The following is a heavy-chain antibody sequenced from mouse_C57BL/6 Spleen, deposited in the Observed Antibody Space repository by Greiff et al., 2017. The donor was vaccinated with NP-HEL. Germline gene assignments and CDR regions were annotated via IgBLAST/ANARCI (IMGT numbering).Heavy chain of an antibody. J-gene: IGHJ1*03. V-gene: IGHV3-6*01. CDR2: ISYDGSN. Sequence: ESGPGLVKPSQSLSLTCSVSGYSFTSGYYWYWIRQFPGNQLEWMRYISYDGSNNYNPSLKNRISITRDTSKNQFFLKLNYVTTEDTARYYRGRRGIYRYFDDWGTGTTVTVSS. CDR3: GRRGIYRYFDD. CDR1: GYSFTSGYY.